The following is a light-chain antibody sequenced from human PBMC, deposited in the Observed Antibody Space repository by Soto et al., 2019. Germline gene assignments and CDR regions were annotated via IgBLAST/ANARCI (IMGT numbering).Light chain of an antibody. Sequence: TVLTQSPGTLSLFPGERATLSCRASQSISSNLAWYQQKPGQAPRLLIYGAFKRATGIPDRFSGSGSGTDFTLTISRMEPEDFAVYCCQQYGSSPRTFGQGTKVDIK. CDR3: QQYGSSPRT. V-gene: IGKV3-20*01. J-gene: IGKJ1*01. CDR1: QSISSN. CDR2: GAF.